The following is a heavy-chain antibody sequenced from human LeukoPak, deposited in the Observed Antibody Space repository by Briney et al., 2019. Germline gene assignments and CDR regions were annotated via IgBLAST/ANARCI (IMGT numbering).Heavy chain of an antibody. CDR1: GFTFSNFW. CDR2: INQDGTEK. J-gene: IGHJ4*02. CDR3: ARILNTGGYSYPGSLDF. Sequence: GRSLRPSCAASGFTFSNFWMNWVRQAPGNGLEWVANINQDGTEKFYVDSVRGRFTISRDNAKNSLYLQMNSLRADDTAVYYCARILNTGGYSYPGSLDFWGQGILVTVSS. V-gene: IGHV3-7*01. D-gene: IGHD2-8*02.